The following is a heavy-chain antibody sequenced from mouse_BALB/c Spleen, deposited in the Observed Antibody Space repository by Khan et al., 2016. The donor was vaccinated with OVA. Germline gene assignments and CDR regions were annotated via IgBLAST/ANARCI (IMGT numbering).Heavy chain of an antibody. Sequence: EVKLLESGPGLVKPSQSLSLTCSVTGYSITRGYYWNWIRQFPGNKLEWMGYISYDGSNNYNPSFKNRITLTRDKSDNPSFLPLSSVTTEDTATYYGTGDKDYYGYLAYWGQGTLVTVSA. D-gene: IGHD1-2*01. CDR1: GYSITRGYY. J-gene: IGHJ3*01. CDR3: TGDKDYYGYLAY. V-gene: IGHV3-6*02. CDR2: ISYDGSN.